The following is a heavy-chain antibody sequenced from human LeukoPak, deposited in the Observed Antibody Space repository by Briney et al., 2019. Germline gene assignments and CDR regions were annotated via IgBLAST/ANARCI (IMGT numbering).Heavy chain of an antibody. J-gene: IGHJ4*02. CDR3: AREVRDILTGYYKDY. D-gene: IGHD3-9*01. CDR2: ISSSSSYI. Sequence: GGSLRLSCAASGFTFSSYSMNWVRQAPGKGLEWVSSISSSSSYIYYADSVKGRFTISRDNAKNSLYLQMNSLRAEDTAVYYCAREVRDILTGYYKDYRGQGTLVTVSS. V-gene: IGHV3-21*01. CDR1: GFTFSSYS.